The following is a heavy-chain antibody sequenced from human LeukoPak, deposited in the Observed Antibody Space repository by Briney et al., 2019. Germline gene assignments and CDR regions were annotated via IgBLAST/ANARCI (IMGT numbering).Heavy chain of an antibody. CDR1: GGSISSYY. CDR3: ARHGLYSSSWYGRGDYYYYGMDV. Sequence: SETLSLTCTVSGGSISSYYWSWIRQPAGKGLEWIGSIYYSGSTYYNPSLKSRVTISVDTSKNQFSLKLSSVTAADTAVYYCARHGLYSSSWYGRGDYYYYGMDVWGQGTTVTVSS. V-gene: IGHV4-59*05. CDR2: IYYSGST. J-gene: IGHJ6*02. D-gene: IGHD6-13*01.